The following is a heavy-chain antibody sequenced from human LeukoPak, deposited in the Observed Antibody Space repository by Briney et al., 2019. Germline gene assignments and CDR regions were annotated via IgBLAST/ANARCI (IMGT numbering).Heavy chain of an antibody. CDR2: IYYSGST. V-gene: IGHV4-39*07. D-gene: IGHD6-13*01. Sequence: SETLSLTCTVSGDSISSASSYWAWVRQPPGKGLEWIGSIYYSGSTYYNPSLKSRVTISVDTSKNQFSLKLSSVTAADTAVYYWAREGRQQQLPPGYWGQGTLVTVSS. J-gene: IGHJ4*02. CDR3: AREGRQQQLPPGY. CDR1: GDSISSASSY.